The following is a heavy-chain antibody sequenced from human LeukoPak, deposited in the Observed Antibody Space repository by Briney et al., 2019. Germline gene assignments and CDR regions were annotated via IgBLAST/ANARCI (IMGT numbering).Heavy chain of an antibody. Sequence: ASVKVSCKASGYTFTSYGISWVRQAPGQGLEWMGWISAYNGNTNYAQKPQGRVTMTTDTSTSTAYMELRSLRSDDTAVYYCARDRDTPWYYYDSSGYPPYLDYWGQGTLVTVSS. V-gene: IGHV1-18*01. CDR3: ARDRDTPWYYYDSSGYPPYLDY. J-gene: IGHJ4*02. D-gene: IGHD3-22*01. CDR2: ISAYNGNT. CDR1: GYTFTSYG.